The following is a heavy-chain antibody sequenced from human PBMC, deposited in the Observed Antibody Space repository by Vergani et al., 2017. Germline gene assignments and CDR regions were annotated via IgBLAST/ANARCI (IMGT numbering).Heavy chain of an antibody. V-gene: IGHV1-69*01. CDR2: IIPIFGTA. D-gene: IGHD2-2*01. Sequence: QVQLVQSGAEVKKPGSSVKVSCKASGGTFSSYAISWVRQAPGQGLEWMGGIIPIFGTANYAQKFQGRVTLTADESTSTAYMELSSLRSEDTAVDYCARAVVVVPAAIHYYYYYMDVWGKGTTVTVSS. J-gene: IGHJ6*03. CDR3: ARAVVVVPAAIHYYYYYMDV. CDR1: GGTFSSYA.